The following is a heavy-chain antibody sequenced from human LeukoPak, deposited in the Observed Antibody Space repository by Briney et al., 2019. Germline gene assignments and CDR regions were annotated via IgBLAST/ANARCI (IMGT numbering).Heavy chain of an antibody. CDR2: IKYDGIDK. CDR3: VRNRGWLQFDN. Sequence: GGSLRLSCAASGFTFSIYWMTWVRQAPGKGLEWVAMIKYDGIDKQYLDSVKGRFTISRDNAKNSVYLEMNSLRAEDTAMYYCVRNRGWLQFDNWGQGTLVTVSS. V-gene: IGHV3-7*01. J-gene: IGHJ4*02. D-gene: IGHD5-24*01. CDR1: GFTFSIYW.